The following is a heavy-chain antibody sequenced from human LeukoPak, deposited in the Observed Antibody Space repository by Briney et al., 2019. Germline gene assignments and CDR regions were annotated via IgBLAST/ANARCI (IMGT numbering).Heavy chain of an antibody. D-gene: IGHD5-24*01. J-gene: IGHJ4*02. CDR3: VKGRDGYDS. CDR2: IYTSGST. Sequence: SETLSLTCTVSGGSISSGSYYWSWIRQPAGKGLEWIGRIYTSGSTNYNPSLKSRVTISVDTSKNQFSLKLSSVTAADTAVYYCVKGRDGYDSWGRGTLVTVSS. CDR1: GGSISSGSYY. V-gene: IGHV4-61*02.